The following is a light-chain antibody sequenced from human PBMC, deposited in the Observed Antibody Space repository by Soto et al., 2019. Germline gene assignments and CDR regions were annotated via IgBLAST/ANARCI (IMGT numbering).Light chain of an antibody. V-gene: IGKV1-39*01. CDR1: QNIDNY. CDR3: QESYTGPAVS. J-gene: IGKJ4*01. Sequence: DIQMTQSPSSLSASLGDRVIITCRASQNIDNYLNWYQHKPGKAPKLLIYATSTLQSGVPSRFSGSGSGTEFTLTISSLQPEDFATYFCQESYTGPAVSFGGGTKVDIK. CDR2: ATS.